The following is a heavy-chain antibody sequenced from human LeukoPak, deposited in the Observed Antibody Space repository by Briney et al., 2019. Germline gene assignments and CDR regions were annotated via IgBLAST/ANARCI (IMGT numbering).Heavy chain of an antibody. J-gene: IGHJ4*02. CDR1: GYTFTDYY. V-gene: IGHV1-69-2*01. Sequence: ASVKVSCKVSGYTFTDYYMHWVQQAPGKGLEWMGLVDPEGGETIYAEKFQGRVTITADTSTDTAYMELSSLRSEDTAVYYCATDLEIAAAGNFDYWGQGTLVTVSS. CDR2: VDPEGGET. CDR3: ATDLEIAAAGNFDY. D-gene: IGHD6-13*01.